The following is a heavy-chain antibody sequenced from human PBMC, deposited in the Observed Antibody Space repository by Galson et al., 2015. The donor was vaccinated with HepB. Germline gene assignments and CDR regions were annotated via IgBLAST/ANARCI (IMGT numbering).Heavy chain of an antibody. CDR3: ARDWGVGTPRGAFDI. D-gene: IGHD3-16*01. V-gene: IGHV1-3*01. J-gene: IGHJ3*02. CDR1: GYTFTSYA. CDR2: INAGNGNT. Sequence: SVKVSCKASGYTFTSYAMHWVRQAPGQRLEWMGWINAGNGNTKYSQKFQGRVTITRDTSASTAYMELSSLRSEDTAVYYCARDWGVGTPRGAFDIWGQGTMVTVSS.